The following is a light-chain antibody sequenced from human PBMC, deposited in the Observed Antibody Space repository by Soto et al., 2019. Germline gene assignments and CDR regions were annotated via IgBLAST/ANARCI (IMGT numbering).Light chain of an antibody. CDR1: SSNIGSNT. V-gene: IGLV1-44*01. CDR3: AAWDDSLNGLWV. J-gene: IGLJ3*02. CDR2: SNN. Sequence: QSVLTQPPSASGTPGQRVTISCSGISSNIGSNTVNWYQQLPGTAPKLLIYSNNQRPSGVPDRFSGSKSGTSASLAISGLQSEDEADYYCAAWDDSLNGLWVFGGGTKLTVL.